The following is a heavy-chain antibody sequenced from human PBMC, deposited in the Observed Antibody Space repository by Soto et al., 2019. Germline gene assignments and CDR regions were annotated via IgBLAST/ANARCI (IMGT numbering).Heavy chain of an antibody. CDR3: TRGAWGYAFDV. Sequence: QVQLQESGPGLVKPSQTLSLTCTVSGDSISSGGYYWTWIRQHPGKGLEWIAYIHYSESTYYNPSLKSRVVVSMDTSKNQFSLRLSSVTAADTAVYYCTRGAWGYAFDVLGQGTMVTVSS. CDR2: IHYSEST. D-gene: IGHD3-16*01. CDR1: GDSISSGGYY. J-gene: IGHJ3*01. V-gene: IGHV4-31*03.